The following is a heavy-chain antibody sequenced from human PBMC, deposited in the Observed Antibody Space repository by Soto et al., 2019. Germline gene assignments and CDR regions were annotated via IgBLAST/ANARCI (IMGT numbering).Heavy chain of an antibody. CDR1: GGSISSYY. CDR3: ARHPNDFWSGYYDYYYYYMDV. Sequence: SETLSLTCTVSGGSISSYYWSWIRQPPGKGPEWIGYIYYSGSTNYNPSLKSRVTISVDTSKNQFSLKLSSVTAADTAVYYCARHPNDFWSGYYDYYYYYMDVWGKGTTVTVS. J-gene: IGHJ6*03. D-gene: IGHD3-3*01. CDR2: IYYSGST. V-gene: IGHV4-59*08.